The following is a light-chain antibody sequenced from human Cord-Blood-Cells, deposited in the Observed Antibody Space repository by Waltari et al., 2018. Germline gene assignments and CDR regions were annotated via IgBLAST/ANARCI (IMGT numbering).Light chain of an antibody. CDR1: SGLNVGTYR. CDR3: MIWHSSAWV. CDR2: YKSDSDK. V-gene: IGLV5-45*01. Sequence: QAVLTQPPSLSVSPGASASLTCTLRSGLNVGTYRIYWYQQKPGSPPQYLLRYKSDSDKQQGSGVPSRFSGSKDASANAGILLISGLQSEDEADYYCMIWHSSAWVFGGGTKLTVL. J-gene: IGLJ3*02.